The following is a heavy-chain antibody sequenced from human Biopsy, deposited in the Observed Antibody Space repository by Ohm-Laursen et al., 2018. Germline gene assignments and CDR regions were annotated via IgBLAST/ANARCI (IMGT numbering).Heavy chain of an antibody. CDR2: MNPGGNST. V-gene: IGHV1-46*01. CDR3: VLASFDY. CDR1: GYTFTNYY. J-gene: IGHJ4*02. Sequence: GASVKVSCKASGYTFTNYYIHWVRQAPGHGLEWMGIMNPGGNSTAYTKNFQSRVTMTWDTSTTTVYMELSSLRSEDTAVYYCVLASFDYWGQGTLVTVPS.